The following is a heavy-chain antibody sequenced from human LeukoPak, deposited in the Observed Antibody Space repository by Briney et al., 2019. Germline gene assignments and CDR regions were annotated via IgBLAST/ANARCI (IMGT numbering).Heavy chain of an antibody. CDR3: ARGPYYYDSSGSFESY. V-gene: IGHV4-38-2*02. Sequence: SETLSLTCTVSGYSISSGYYWGWIRQPPGKGLEWIGSIYHSGSTYYNPSLKSRVTISVDTSKNQFSLKLSSVTAADTAVYYCARGPYYYDSSGSFESYWGQGTLVTVSS. CDR1: GYSISSGYY. CDR2: IYHSGST. J-gene: IGHJ4*02. D-gene: IGHD3-22*01.